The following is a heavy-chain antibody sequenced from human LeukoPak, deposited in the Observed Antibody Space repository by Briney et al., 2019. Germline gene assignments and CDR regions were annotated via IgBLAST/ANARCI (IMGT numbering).Heavy chain of an antibody. CDR3: ARTDCGGDCYSSRGWFDP. CDR2: SIPIFGTA. CDR1: GGTFSIYT. V-gene: IGHV1-69*06. Sequence: ASVKVSCKASGGTFSIYTINWVRQAPGQGLEWMGGSIPIFGTANYAQKFQGRVTITADKSTSTVYMDLSSLRSEDTAVYYCARTDCGGDCYSSRGWFDPWGQGTLVTVSS. J-gene: IGHJ5*02. D-gene: IGHD2-21*02.